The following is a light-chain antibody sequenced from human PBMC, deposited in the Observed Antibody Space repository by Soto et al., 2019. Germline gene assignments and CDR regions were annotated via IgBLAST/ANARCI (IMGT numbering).Light chain of an antibody. J-gene: IGLJ2*01. CDR1: SSNIGAGYD. Sequence: QSVLTQPPSVSGAPGQRVTISCTGSSSNIGAGYDVHWYQQLPGTAPKLLIYGNSNRPSGVPDRFSGSKSGTSASLAITGIQAEDEADYYCQPYGSSLSVVFGGGTKLTVL. CDR3: QPYGSSLSVV. CDR2: GNS. V-gene: IGLV1-40*01.